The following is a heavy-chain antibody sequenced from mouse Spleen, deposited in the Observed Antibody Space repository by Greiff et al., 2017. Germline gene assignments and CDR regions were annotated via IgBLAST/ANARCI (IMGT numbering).Heavy chain of an antibody. CDR1: GFTFSDYY. V-gene: IGHV5-12*02. CDR2: ISNGGGST. D-gene: IGHD1-1*01. J-gene: IGHJ4*01. CDR3: ARGGHYYGSRYAMDY. Sequence: EVKVVESGGGLVQPGGSLKLSCATSGFTFSDYYMYWVRQTPEKRLEWVAYISNGGGSTYYPDTVKGRFTISRDNAKNTLYLQMSRLKSEDTAMYYCARGGHYYGSRYAMDYWGQGTSVTVSS.